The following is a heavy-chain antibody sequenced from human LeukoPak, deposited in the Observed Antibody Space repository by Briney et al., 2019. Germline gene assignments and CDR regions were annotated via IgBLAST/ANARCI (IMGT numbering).Heavy chain of an antibody. J-gene: IGHJ3*02. D-gene: IGHD5/OR15-5a*01. CDR2: ISYSETT. V-gene: IGHV4-59*01. CDR3: ARDKGLPQAFDI. Sequence: SETLSLTCTVSCGSISSFYWSWIRQPPGKGLEYIGYISYSETTSYNPSLKSRVTISVDTSKNQFSLKLTSVTAADTAVYYCARDKGLPQAFDIWGQGTMVTVSS. CDR1: CGSISSFY.